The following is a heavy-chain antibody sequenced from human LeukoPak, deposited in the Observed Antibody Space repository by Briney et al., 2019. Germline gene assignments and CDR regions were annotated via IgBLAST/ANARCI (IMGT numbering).Heavy chain of an antibody. Sequence: SVKVSCRASGYTFTGYYIHWVRQAPGQGLEWMGWINPNSGGTNYAQKFQGRVTLTWDTSISKAYMDLRRLRSDDTAVYYCARTSAMDYWGQGTLVTVSS. CDR2: INPNSGGT. J-gene: IGHJ4*02. CDR1: GYTFTGYY. D-gene: IGHD2-2*01. V-gene: IGHV1-2*02. CDR3: ARTSAMDY.